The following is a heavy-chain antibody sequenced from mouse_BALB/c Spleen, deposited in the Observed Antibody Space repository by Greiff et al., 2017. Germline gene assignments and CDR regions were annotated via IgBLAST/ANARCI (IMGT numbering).Heavy chain of an antibody. V-gene: IGHV1S137*01. CDR2: ISTYYGDA. CDR3: ARSSYGSSYGWYFDV. CDR1: GYTFTDYA. J-gene: IGHJ1*01. Sequence: QVQLQQSGAELLRPGVSVKISCKGSGYTFTDYAMHWVKQSHAKSLEWIGVISTYYGDASYNQKFKGKATMTVDKSSSTAYMELARLTSEDSAIYYCARSSYGSSYGWYFDVWGAGTTVTVSS. D-gene: IGHD1-1*01.